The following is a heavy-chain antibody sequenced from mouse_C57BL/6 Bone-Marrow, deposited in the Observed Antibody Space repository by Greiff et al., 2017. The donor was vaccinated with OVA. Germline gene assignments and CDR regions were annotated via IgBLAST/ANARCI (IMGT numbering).Heavy chain of an antibody. Sequence: EVQRQQSGAELVSPGSSVKLSCTASGFNIKDDYMHWVKQRPEQGLEWIGWIDPENGDTEYASKFQGKATITADTSSNTAYLQLSSLTSEDTAVYYCTSYGNFDYWGQGTTLTVSS. J-gene: IGHJ2*01. V-gene: IGHV14-4*01. D-gene: IGHD2-1*01. CDR1: GFNIKDDY. CDR3: TSYGNFDY. CDR2: IDPENGDT.